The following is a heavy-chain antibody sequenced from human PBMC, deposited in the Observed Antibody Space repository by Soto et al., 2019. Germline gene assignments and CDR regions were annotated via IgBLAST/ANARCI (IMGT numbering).Heavy chain of an antibody. CDR1: GGTFGSDA. D-gene: IGHD3-22*01. CDR2: IIPIFGTT. CDR3: ARDRTDSGYYTNWLDP. V-gene: IGHV1-69*06. Sequence: SVKVSCKASGGTFGSDAITWVRQAPGQGLEWVGRIIPIFGTTNYAQNLQGRVTISADKSTLTSYMEPHSLTSDDTALYYCARDRTDSGYYTNWLDPWGQGTQVTVSS. J-gene: IGHJ5*02.